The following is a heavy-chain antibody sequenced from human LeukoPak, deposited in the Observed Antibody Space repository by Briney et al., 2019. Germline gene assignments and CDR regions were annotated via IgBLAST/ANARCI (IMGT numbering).Heavy chain of an antibody. J-gene: IGHJ4*02. CDR2: IYHSGST. D-gene: IGHD2-15*01. V-gene: IGHV4-38-2*01. CDR1: GYSISSGYY. CDR3: AREIGYCSGGSCNTENSQA. Sequence: PSETLSLTCAVSGYSISSGYYWGWIRPPPGKGLEWIGSIYHSGSTYYNPSLKSRVTLSVETSKSQFTLKLSSVTAADTAVYYCAREIGYCSGGSCNTENSQAWGQGTLVTVSS.